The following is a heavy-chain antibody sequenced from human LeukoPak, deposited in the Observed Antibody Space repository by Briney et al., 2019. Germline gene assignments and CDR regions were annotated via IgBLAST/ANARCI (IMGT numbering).Heavy chain of an antibody. V-gene: IGHV4-4*02. Sequence: SGTLSLTCTVSGGSISNLHWWNWVRQSPGKGLEWVGQIYHNGITNYNPSLKSRVTISVETSKNQFSLKLSSVTAADTAVYYCARVTGYMIEDYFDYWGQGTLVTVSS. CDR2: IYHNGIT. D-gene: IGHD3-22*01. J-gene: IGHJ4*02. CDR1: GGSISNLHW. CDR3: ARVTGYMIEDYFDY.